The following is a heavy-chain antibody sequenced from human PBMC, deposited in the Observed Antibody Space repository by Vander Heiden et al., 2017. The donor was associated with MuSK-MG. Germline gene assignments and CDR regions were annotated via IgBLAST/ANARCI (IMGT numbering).Heavy chain of an antibody. CDR3: ARDPGVRDGYKIPSNAFDI. V-gene: IGHV4-30-4*08. CDR2: IYYSGST. Sequence: RTGDYYWSWIRQPPGKGLEWIGYIYYSGSTYYNPSLKSRVTISVDTSKNQFSLKLSSVTAADTAVYYCARDPGVRDGYKIPSNAFDIWGQGTMVTVSS. CDR1: RTGDYY. J-gene: IGHJ3*02. D-gene: IGHD6-25*01.